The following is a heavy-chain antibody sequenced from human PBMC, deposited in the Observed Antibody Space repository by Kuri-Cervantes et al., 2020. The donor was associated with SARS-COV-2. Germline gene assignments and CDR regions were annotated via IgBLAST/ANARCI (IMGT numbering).Heavy chain of an antibody. J-gene: IGHJ3*01. Sequence: SLKISCAASGFTFDDYAMHWVRQAPGKGLEWVSGISWNSGSIGYADSVKGRLTISRDNSKNTLYLQMNSLRADDTAVYYCAKSAHNNGNDAFDVWGQGTMVTVSS. CDR1: GFTFDDYA. V-gene: IGHV3-9*01. CDR3: AKSAHNNGNDAFDV. CDR2: ISWNSGSI. D-gene: IGHD1-1*01.